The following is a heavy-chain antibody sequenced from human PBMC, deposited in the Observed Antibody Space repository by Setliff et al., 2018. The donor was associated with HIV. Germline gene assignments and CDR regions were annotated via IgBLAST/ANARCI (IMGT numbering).Heavy chain of an antibody. Sequence: ISCQASGYSFTTLWIAWVRQMPGKGLEWMGMVFPDDSDTRYSPSFQGQVSMSADKSINTAYLQWSSLKASDTAVYYCARSMGFKATTRLDFWGPGTLVTVSS. CDR2: VFPDDSDT. CDR3: ARSMGFKATTRLDF. D-gene: IGHD3-10*01. CDR1: GYSFTTLW. V-gene: IGHV5-51*01. J-gene: IGHJ4*02.